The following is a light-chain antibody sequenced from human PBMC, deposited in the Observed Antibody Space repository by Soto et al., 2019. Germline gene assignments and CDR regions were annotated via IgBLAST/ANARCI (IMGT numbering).Light chain of an antibody. J-gene: IGLJ1*01. CDR2: GNS. CDR3: QSYDSRLSGCV. V-gene: IGLV1-40*01. CDR1: SSNIGAGFD. Sequence: QLVLTQPPSVSGAPGQRVTISCTGSSSNIGAGFDVHWYQQFPGTAPKVVIYGNSNRPSGVPDRFSGAKSGTSAYLAITGLQAEDEADYYCQSYDSRLSGCVFGTGTKVTVL.